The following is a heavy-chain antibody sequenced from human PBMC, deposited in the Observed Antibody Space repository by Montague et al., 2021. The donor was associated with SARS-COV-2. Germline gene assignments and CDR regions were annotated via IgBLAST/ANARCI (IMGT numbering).Heavy chain of an antibody. CDR2: IHSSGGT. CDR1: GGSIITGSNFY. D-gene: IGHD3-22*01. J-gene: IGHJ5*02. CDR3: ARDYYDRTGLNWFDP. V-gene: IGHV4-61*02. Sequence: TLSLTCAVSGGSIITGSNFYWGWIRQSAGKVLEWIGCIHSSGGTNYNPSITTRLTMSVDSSANQFSLKLTSVTAAATAVYSCARDYYDRTGLNWFDPWGQGLLVTVSS.